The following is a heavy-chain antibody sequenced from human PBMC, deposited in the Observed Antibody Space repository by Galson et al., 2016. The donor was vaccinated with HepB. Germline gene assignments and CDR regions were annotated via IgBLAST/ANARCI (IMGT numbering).Heavy chain of an antibody. CDR1: GFTFSSYW. V-gene: IGHV3-7*01. CDR2: IKQDGSEK. D-gene: IGHD7-27*01. Sequence: SLRLSCAASGFTFSSYWMSWVRQAPGKRLEWVANIKQDGSEKDYVDSVKGRFTISRNNAQNSLYLQMNSLRAEDTAVYYCAREDTGGFDPWGQGTLVTVSS. CDR3: AREDTGGFDP. J-gene: IGHJ5*02.